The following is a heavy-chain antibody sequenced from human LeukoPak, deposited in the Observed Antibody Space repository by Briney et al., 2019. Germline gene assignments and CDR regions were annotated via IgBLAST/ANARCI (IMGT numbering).Heavy chain of an antibody. V-gene: IGHV4-59*01. CDR2: IYYSGTT. D-gene: IGHD5-18*01. J-gene: IGHJ5*02. Sequence: SETLSLTCAVYGGSFSSYYWSWIRQPPGKGLEWIGYIYYSGTTNYNPSLRSRVTISVDTSKNRFSLKLSSVTPADTAVYYCARGGIQLWSSNGVDPWGQGTLVTVSS. CDR3: ARGGIQLWSSNGVDP. CDR1: GGSFSSYY.